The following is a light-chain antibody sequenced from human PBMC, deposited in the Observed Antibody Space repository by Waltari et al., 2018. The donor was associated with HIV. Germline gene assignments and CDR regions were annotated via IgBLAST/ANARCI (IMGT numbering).Light chain of an antibody. J-gene: IGLJ2*01. CDR2: YDT. CDR1: NTERNS. V-gene: IGLV3-21*04. Sequence: SSRLTQPPSVSVAPGETATITCGAINTERNSVHWYQQKAGQAPVVVMSYDTDRPAGIAERFSGFNSGHSATLIISRVRAGDEADYYCQVWDSATDHVLFGGGTRLTVL. CDR3: QVWDSATDHVL.